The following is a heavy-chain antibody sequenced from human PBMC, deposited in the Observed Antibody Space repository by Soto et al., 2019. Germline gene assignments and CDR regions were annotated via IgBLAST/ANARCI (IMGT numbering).Heavy chain of an antibody. CDR3: ARDRGSSRNWGFYYFEN. V-gene: IGHV4-61*01. J-gene: IGHJ4*02. Sequence: PSETLSLTCTVSGDSVSSGSYYWTWIRQPPGRGLEWIGYIYYSGSTNYNPSLKSRITMSLDTSKNQFSLKLKSVTAADTAVYSCARDRGSSRNWGFYYFENWGQGALVTVSS. D-gene: IGHD6-13*01. CDR1: GDSVSSGSYY. CDR2: IYYSGST.